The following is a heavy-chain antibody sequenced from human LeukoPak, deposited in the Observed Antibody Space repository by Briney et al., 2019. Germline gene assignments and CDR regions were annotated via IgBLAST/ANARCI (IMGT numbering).Heavy chain of an antibody. V-gene: IGHV3-21*01. J-gene: IGHJ4*02. CDR2: ISSSSSYI. Sequence: KPGGSLRLSCAASGFTFSSYSMNWVRQAPGKGLEWVSSISSSSSYIYYADSVKGRFTTSRDNAKNSLYLQMNSLRAEDTAVYYCAREAYYYDSSGYYYFDYWGQGTLVTVSS. CDR1: GFTFSSYS. CDR3: AREAYYYDSSGYYYFDY. D-gene: IGHD3-22*01.